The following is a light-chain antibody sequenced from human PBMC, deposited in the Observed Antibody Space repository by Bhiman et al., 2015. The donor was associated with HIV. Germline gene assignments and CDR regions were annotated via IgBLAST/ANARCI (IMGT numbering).Light chain of an antibody. J-gene: IGLJ2*01. CDR3: SSYASSSTLV. CDR2: DVI. CDR1: SSDVGAYNF. V-gene: IGLV2-14*03. Sequence: QSALTQPASVSGSPGQSITISCTGTSSDVGAYNFVSWYQQHPGKAPKLMIFDVINRPSGVSDRFSGSKSANTASLTISGLQAEDEADYYCSSYASSSTLVFGGGTQLTVL.